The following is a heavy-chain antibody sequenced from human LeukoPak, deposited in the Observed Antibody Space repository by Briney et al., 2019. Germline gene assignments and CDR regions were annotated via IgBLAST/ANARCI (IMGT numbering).Heavy chain of an antibody. J-gene: IGHJ3*02. D-gene: IGHD1-20*01. V-gene: IGHV4-59*08. CDR3: ARYNSLNAFDI. CDR2: ISYSGST. Sequence: SETLSLTCTVSGGSITSYYWSWVRQPPGKGLEWIGYISYSGSTNYNPSPKSRVTISVDTSKNQFSLRLSSVTAADTAVYYCARYNSLNAFDIWGQGTMVTVSS. CDR1: GGSITSYY.